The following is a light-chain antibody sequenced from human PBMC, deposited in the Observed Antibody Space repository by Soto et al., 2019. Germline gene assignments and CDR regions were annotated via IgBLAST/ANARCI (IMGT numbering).Light chain of an antibody. CDR2: LAS. CDR3: HHRQSWPRT. J-gene: IGKJ1*01. Sequence: EIVLTQSPATLSSFPGDRVTLSCRASQAVNTRLAWYQHRPGQAPRLLIYLASNRADGVPARFSGSGSGTDFTLKISDVEPEDFAVYYCHHRQSWPRTFGQGTTVDI. V-gene: IGKV3-11*01. CDR1: QAVNTR.